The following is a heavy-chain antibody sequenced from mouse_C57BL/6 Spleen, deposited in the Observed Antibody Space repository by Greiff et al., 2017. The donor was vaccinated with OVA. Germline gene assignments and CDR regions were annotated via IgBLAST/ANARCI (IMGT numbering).Heavy chain of an antibody. CDR1: GFTFSDYY. CDR2: ISNGGGST. Sequence: EVQLVESGGGLVQPGGSLKLSCAASGFTFSDYYMYWVRQTPEKRLEWVAYISNGGGSTYYPDTVKGRFTISRDNAKNTLYLQMSRLKSEDTAMYYCARRRIYGSSFYAMDYWGQGTSVTVSS. J-gene: IGHJ4*01. V-gene: IGHV5-12*01. D-gene: IGHD1-1*01. CDR3: ARRRIYGSSFYAMDY.